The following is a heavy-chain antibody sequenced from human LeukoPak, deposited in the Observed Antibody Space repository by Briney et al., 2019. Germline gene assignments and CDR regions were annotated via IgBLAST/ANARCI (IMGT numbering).Heavy chain of an antibody. Sequence: SVKVSCKASGGTFSGYAISWVRQAPGQGLEWMGGIIPIFGTANYAQKFQGRVTITADESTSTAYMELSSLRSEDTAVYYCARGARIAVAGTVLGYYYYYMDVWGKGTTVTISS. J-gene: IGHJ6*03. CDR1: GGTFSGYA. D-gene: IGHD6-19*01. CDR2: IIPIFGTA. V-gene: IGHV1-69*13. CDR3: ARGARIAVAGTVLGYYYYYMDV.